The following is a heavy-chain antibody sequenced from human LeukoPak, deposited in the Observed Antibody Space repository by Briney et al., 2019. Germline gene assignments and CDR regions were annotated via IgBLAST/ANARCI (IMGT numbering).Heavy chain of an antibody. V-gene: IGHV1-18*01. CDR2: ISPYNGNT. Sequence: ASVKVSCKASGYTFTTYGISRVRQAPGHALEWMGWISPYNGNTEHAQNFQGRVTMTTDTSTSTVYMELRSLRSDDTAMYYCAKDPPHSSGPNSPCFEFWGQGTLVTVSS. J-gene: IGHJ4*02. D-gene: IGHD6-19*01. CDR3: AKDPPHSSGPNSPCFEF. CDR1: GYTFTTYG.